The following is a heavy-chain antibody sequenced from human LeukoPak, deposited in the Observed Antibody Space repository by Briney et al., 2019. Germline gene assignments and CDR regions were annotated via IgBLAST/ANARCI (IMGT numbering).Heavy chain of an antibody. Sequence: ASVKVSCKVSGYTLTELSMHWVRQAPGKGLEWMGGFDPEDGETIYAQKFQGRVTMTEGTSTDTAYMELSSLRSEDTAVYYCATLVSQQLDYYFDYWGQGTLVTVSS. J-gene: IGHJ4*02. CDR1: GYTLTELS. D-gene: IGHD6-13*01. CDR3: ATLVSQQLDYYFDY. CDR2: FDPEDGET. V-gene: IGHV1-24*01.